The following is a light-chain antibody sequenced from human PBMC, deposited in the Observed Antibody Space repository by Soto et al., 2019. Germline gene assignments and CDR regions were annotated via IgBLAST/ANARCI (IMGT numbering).Light chain of an antibody. CDR2: SDN. CDR1: SSNLGTNT. V-gene: IGLV1-44*01. Sequence: QSVLTQPPSASGTPGQRVTLSCSGSSSNLGTNTVNWYQHLPGTAPKLLIYSDNQRPSGVPDRFSASKSDTSASLAISGLQSEDEADYYCAAWDDSLDAAVFGGGTQLTVL. J-gene: IGLJ7*01. CDR3: AAWDDSLDAAV.